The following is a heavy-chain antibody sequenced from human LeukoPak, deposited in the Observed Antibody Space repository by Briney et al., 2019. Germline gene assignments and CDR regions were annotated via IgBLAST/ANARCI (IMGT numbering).Heavy chain of an antibody. CDR3: ARDRDFWSGPYR. CDR1: GGSISSGGYY. D-gene: IGHD3-3*01. V-gene: IGHV4-30-2*01. Sequence: SQTLSLTCTVSGGSISSGGYYWRWIRQPPRKGLEWIGYIYHSGSTYYNPSLKSRVTISVDRSKNQFSLKLSSVTAADTAVYYCARDRDFWSGPYRWGQGTLVTVSS. J-gene: IGHJ4*02. CDR2: IYHSGST.